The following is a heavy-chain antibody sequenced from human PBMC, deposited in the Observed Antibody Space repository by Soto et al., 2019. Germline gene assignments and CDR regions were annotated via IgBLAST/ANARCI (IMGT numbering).Heavy chain of an antibody. D-gene: IGHD2-15*01. CDR2: ISYDGSNK. V-gene: IGHV3-30-3*01. CDR1: GFTFSSYA. Sequence: PGGSLRLSCAASGFTFSSYAMHWVRQAPGKGLEWVAVISYDGSNKYYADSVKGRFTISRDNSKNTLYLQMNSLRAEDTAVYYGYSGRYWGQGTLVTVSS. CDR3: YSGRY. J-gene: IGHJ4*02.